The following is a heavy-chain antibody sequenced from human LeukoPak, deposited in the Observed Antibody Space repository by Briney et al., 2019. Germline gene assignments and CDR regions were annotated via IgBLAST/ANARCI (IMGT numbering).Heavy chain of an antibody. V-gene: IGHV4-59*08. Sequence: SETLSLTCTVSGGSISSYYWSWIRQPPGKGLEWIGYIYHSGSTNYNPSLKSRVTISVDTSKNQFSLKLSSVTAADTAVYYCARVGIVGAMGAFDIWGQGTMVTVSS. J-gene: IGHJ3*02. CDR3: ARVGIVGAMGAFDI. CDR1: GGSISSYY. CDR2: IYHSGST. D-gene: IGHD1-26*01.